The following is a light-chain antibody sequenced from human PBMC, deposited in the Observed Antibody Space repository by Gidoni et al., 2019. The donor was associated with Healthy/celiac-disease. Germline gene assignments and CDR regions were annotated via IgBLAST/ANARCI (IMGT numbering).Light chain of an antibody. J-gene: IGKJ1*01. CDR2: WAS. CDR1: QSVLYSSNNKNY. Sequence: DIVMTPSPDSLAVSLGERATINCQSSQSVLYSSNNKNYLAWYQQKPGQPPKLLIYWASTRESGVPDRFSGSGSGTDFTLTISSLQAEDVAVYYCQQYYSTSTWTFGQGTKVEIK. V-gene: IGKV4-1*01. CDR3: QQYYSTSTWT.